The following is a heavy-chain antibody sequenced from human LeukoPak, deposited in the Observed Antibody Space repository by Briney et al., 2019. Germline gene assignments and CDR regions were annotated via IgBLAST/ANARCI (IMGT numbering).Heavy chain of an antibody. Sequence: SETLSLTCTVSGDSISSCYWSWIRQPAGKGLEWIGRIYRSGNTNYNPSLKSRVTMSVDTSKNQFSLRLRSVTAADTAAYYCARFGVLTGDAFDIWGQGAMVTVSS. CDR2: IYRSGNT. J-gene: IGHJ3*02. D-gene: IGHD7-27*01. V-gene: IGHV4-4*07. CDR1: GDSISSCY. CDR3: ARFGVLTGDAFDI.